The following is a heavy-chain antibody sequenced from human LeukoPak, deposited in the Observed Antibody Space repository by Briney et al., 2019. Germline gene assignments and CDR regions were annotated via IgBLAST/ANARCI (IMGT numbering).Heavy chain of an antibody. CDR2: IYYSGST. V-gene: IGHV4-59*08. D-gene: IGHD5-12*01. Sequence: SEALSLTCTVSGGSISSYYWSWIRQPPGKGLEWIGYIYYSGSTNYNPSLKSRVTISVDTSKNQFSLKLSPVTAADTAVYYCARLYSGYEDYYYYGMDVWGQGTTVTVSS. CDR3: ARLYSGYEDYYYYGMDV. CDR1: GGSISSYY. J-gene: IGHJ6*02.